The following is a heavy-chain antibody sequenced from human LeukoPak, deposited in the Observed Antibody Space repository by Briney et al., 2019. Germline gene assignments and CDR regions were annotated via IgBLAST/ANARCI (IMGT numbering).Heavy chain of an antibody. CDR1: GFTFSRYW. CDR2: VYSDGST. J-gene: IGHJ4*02. D-gene: IGHD6-19*01. Sequence: GGSLRLSCAASGFTFSRYWMSWVRQSPGKGLEWVSVVYSDGSTYYADSVKGRFIVSRDNSKNTLYLQMNSLRDEDTAVYYCARGSSSGWYSFDNWGQGTLVTVSS. CDR3: ARGSSSGWYSFDN. V-gene: IGHV3-53*01.